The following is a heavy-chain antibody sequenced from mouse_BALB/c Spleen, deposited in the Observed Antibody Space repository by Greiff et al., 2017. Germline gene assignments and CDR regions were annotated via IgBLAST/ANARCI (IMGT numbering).Heavy chain of an antibody. V-gene: IGHV5-9-4*01. CDR2: ISSGGSYT. D-gene: IGHD2-3*01. CDR1: GFTFSSYA. CDR3: ARHDGNYGAWFAY. Sequence: EVKLMESGGGLVKPGGSLKLSCAASGFTFSSYAMSWVRQSPEKRLEWVAEISSGGSYTYYPDTVTGRFTISRDNAKNTLYLQMSSLRSEDTALYYCARHDGNYGAWFAYWGQGTLVTVSA. J-gene: IGHJ3*01.